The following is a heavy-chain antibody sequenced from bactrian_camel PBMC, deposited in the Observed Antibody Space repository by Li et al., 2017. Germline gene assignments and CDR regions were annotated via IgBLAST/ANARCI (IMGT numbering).Heavy chain of an antibody. CDR2: IDDDGRST. Sequence: HVQLVESGGGSVQTGGSLRLSCRYSGHTLTYSYMGWFRQAPGKEREGVASIDDDGRSTYADSVKGRFTISRDNAKTTLYLQMNSLKPDDTAMYYCAARPYYCTTPFRYEYDYWGQGTQVTVS. J-gene: IGHJ4*01. CDR1: GHTLTYSY. V-gene: IGHV3-2*01. D-gene: IGHD2*01. CDR3: AARPYYCTTPFRYEYDY.